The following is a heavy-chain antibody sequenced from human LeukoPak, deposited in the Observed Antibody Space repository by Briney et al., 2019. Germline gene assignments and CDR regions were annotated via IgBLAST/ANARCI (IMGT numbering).Heavy chain of an antibody. CDR3: ARTLFGELSPTPYYYYGIDV. CDR2: IIPIFGTA. CDR1: GGTFSSYA. D-gene: IGHD3-10*02. V-gene: IGHV1-69*06. J-gene: IGHJ6*04. Sequence: SVKVSCKASGGTFSSYAISWVRQAPGQGLEWMGRIIPIFGTANYAQKFQGRVTITADKSTSTAYMELSSLRSEDTAVYYCARTLFGELSPTPYYYYGIDVWGKGTTVTVSS.